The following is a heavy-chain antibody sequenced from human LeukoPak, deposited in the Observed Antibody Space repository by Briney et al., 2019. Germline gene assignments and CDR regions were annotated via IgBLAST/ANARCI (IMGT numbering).Heavy chain of an antibody. CDR2: IYTSGSN. V-gene: IGHV4-4*07. CDR3: ARDLSRAYALGTYYNPEGLGY. Sequence: SSETLSLTCTVSGVSISRYYWTWIRQPAGKGLEWIGRIYTSGSNNQNPSLKSRVTMSVDTSKNQFSLKLSSVTAADTAVYYCARDLSRAYALGTYYNPEGLGYWGQGTLVTVSS. CDR1: GVSISRYY. D-gene: IGHD3-10*01. J-gene: IGHJ4*02.